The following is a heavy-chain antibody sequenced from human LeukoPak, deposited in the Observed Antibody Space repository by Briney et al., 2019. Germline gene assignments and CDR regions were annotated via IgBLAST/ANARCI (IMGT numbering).Heavy chain of an antibody. Sequence: GESLKISWKGSGYSFISYWIGWGRQMPGKGLEGMGIIYPGASDTRYSPSFHGQVTISADKSISTAYLQWSSLKASDTAMYYCARHDYGDLLFDYWGQGTLVTVSS. CDR3: ARHDYGDLLFDY. J-gene: IGHJ4*02. CDR1: GYSFISYW. CDR2: IYPGASDT. D-gene: IGHD4-17*01. V-gene: IGHV5-51*01.